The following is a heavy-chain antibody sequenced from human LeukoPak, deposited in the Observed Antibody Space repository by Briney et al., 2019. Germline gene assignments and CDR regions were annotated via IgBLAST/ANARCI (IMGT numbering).Heavy chain of an antibody. CDR3: TRVRHGGYFDL. Sequence: GGSLSLSCAASGFTFSYAYMDWVRQAPGKGLQWVGRIRNKPHSYTTDYAASVKGIFTISRDDSKNSLFLQMNSLKSEDTAVYYCTRVRHGGYFDLWGLGTLVTVSS. J-gene: IGHJ4*02. V-gene: IGHV3-72*01. D-gene: IGHD4-23*01. CDR1: GFTFSYAY. CDR2: IRNKPHSYTT.